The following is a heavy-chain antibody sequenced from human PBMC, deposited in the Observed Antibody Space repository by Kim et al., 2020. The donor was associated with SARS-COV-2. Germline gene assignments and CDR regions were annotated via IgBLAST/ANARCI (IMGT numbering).Heavy chain of an antibody. CDR3: ARDNGDSMKEAFDI. Sequence: GGSLRLSCAASGFTFSDYYMSWIRQAPGKGLEWVSYISSSGSTIYYADSVKGRFTISRDNAKNSLYLQMNSLRAEDTAVYYCARDNGDSMKEAFDIWGQGTMVTVSS. V-gene: IGHV3-11*01. CDR1: GFTFSDYY. D-gene: IGHD4-17*01. CDR2: ISSSGSTI. J-gene: IGHJ3*02.